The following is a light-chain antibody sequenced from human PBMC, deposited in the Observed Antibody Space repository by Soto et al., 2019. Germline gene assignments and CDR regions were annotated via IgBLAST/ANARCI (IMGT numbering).Light chain of an antibody. Sequence: DIQLTQSPSSLSASVGDRVTITCQASQDISNYLNWYQQKPGTAPKLLIYDVLNLEAGVPSRFSGSGSGTDFTFTISSLQPEDIATYYCQQYDNIPPTFGQGTKLEIK. V-gene: IGKV1-33*01. CDR3: QQYDNIPPT. CDR1: QDISNY. J-gene: IGKJ2*01. CDR2: DVL.